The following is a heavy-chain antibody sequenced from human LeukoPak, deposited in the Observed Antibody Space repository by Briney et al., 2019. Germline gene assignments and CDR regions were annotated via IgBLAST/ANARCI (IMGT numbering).Heavy chain of an antibody. Sequence: SETLSLTCAVSGGSFSGYYWSWVRQPPGKGLEWIGEINHSGSTNYNPSLKSRVTISVDTSKNQFSLKLSSVTAADTAVYYCARQRSSGLRVEDYWGQGTLVTVSS. J-gene: IGHJ4*02. V-gene: IGHV4-34*01. D-gene: IGHD6-19*01. CDR1: GGSFSGYY. CDR2: INHSGST. CDR3: ARQRSSGLRVEDY.